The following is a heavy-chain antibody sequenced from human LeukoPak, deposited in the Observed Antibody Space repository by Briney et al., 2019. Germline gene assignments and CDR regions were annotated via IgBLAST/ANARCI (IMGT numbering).Heavy chain of an antibody. J-gene: IGHJ6*02. V-gene: IGHV3-7*03. CDR3: ARGGGLDV. Sequence: GGSLRLSCAASGFTFSSYWMNRARQAPGKGLEWVASINHNGNVNYYVDSVKGRFTISRDNAKNSLYLQMSNLRAEDTAVYFCARGGGLDVWGQGATVTVSS. CDR2: INHNGNVN. CDR1: GFTFSSYW. D-gene: IGHD3-16*01.